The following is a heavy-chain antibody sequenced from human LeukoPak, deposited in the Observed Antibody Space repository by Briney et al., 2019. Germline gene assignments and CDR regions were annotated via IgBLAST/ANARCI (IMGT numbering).Heavy chain of an antibody. Sequence: PSETLSLTCTVSGGSISSYYWSWIRQPPGKGLEWVGYIYYSGSTNYNPSLKSRVTMFVDMSKNQFSLRLSSVTAADTAVYYCARHRAYSSSSPFDYWGQGTLVTVSS. CDR1: GGSISSYY. V-gene: IGHV4-59*08. CDR3: ARHRAYSSSSPFDY. D-gene: IGHD6-6*01. CDR2: IYYSGST. J-gene: IGHJ4*02.